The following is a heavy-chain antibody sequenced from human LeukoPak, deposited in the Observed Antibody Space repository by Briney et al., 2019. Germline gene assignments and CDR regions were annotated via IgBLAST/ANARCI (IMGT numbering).Heavy chain of an antibody. D-gene: IGHD1-26*01. CDR3: AKGLTWELHNYYYYGMDV. CDR1: GFTFSSYA. Sequence: GGSLRLSCAASGFTFSSYAMSWVRQAPGKGLEWVSAISGSGGSTYYADSVKGRFTISRDNSKNTLYLQMNSLRAEDTAVYYCAKGLTWELHNYYYYGMDVWGQGTTVTVSS. V-gene: IGHV3-23*01. CDR2: ISGSGGST. J-gene: IGHJ6*02.